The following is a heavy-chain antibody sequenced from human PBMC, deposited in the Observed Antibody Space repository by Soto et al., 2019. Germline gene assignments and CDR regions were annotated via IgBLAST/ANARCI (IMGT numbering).Heavy chain of an antibody. D-gene: IGHD3-10*01. V-gene: IGHV2-5*02. Sequence: QITLKESGPTLVKPTQTLTLTCSFSGFSLSTTGVGVGWIRQSPGKALEWLAIIYWDNDKRYSPSLKSRVTITKDTSKNQVVLTVTNMDPVDTGTYYCARSLWFGELHWGXGALVTVSS. J-gene: IGHJ4*02. CDR1: GFSLSTTGVG. CDR3: ARSLWFGELH. CDR2: IYWDNDK.